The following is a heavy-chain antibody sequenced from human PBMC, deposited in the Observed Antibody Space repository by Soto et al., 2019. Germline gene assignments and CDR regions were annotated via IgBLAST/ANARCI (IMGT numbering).Heavy chain of an antibody. CDR3: ARGDSYDTSGYYDY. CDR2: ISYTGNT. J-gene: IGHJ4*02. CDR1: DGSINNYY. D-gene: IGHD3-22*01. Sequence: PSETLSLTCSVSDGSINNYYWSWIRQPPGKGLEWVGFISYTGNTDYNPSLKSRVTMSVDTSKNQFSLNLSSVTAADTAVYYCARGDSYDTSGYYDYWGRGTLVTVSS. V-gene: IGHV4-59*01.